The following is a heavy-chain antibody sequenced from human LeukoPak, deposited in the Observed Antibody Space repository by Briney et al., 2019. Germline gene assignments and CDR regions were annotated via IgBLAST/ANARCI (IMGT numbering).Heavy chain of an antibody. Sequence: ASVKVSCKASGYTFTGYYVHWVRQAPGQGLEWMGWINPNSGDTKYAQKFLGRVIMTRDTSITTAYMELSSLSSVTAADTAVYYCARPLIVGSKGAFDIWGQGTMVTVSS. D-gene: IGHD3-22*01. CDR1: GYTFTGYY. CDR2: INPNSGDT. V-gene: IGHV1-2*02. CDR3: ARPLIVGSKGAFDI. J-gene: IGHJ3*02.